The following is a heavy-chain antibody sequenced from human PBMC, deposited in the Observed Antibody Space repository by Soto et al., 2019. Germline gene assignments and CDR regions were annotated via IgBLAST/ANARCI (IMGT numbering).Heavy chain of an antibody. CDR2: SSATGAGT. V-gene: IGHV3-23*01. CDR3: AKDRRAGGNYGFYSDF. CDR1: GFTFSSDG. D-gene: IGHD1-7*01. Sequence: PGGSLRLSCAASGFTFSSDGMTWVRQAPGKGLEWVSFSSATGAGTYYADSVKGRFTISRDNSKNTLYLQMTSLRADDTAVYYCAKDRRAGGNYGFYSDFWGQGALVTVSS. J-gene: IGHJ4*02.